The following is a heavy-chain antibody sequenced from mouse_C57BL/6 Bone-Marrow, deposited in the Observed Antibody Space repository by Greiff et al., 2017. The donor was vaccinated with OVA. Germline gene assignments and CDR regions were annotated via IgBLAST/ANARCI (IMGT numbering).Heavy chain of an antibody. CDR3: ARGGLYYGSSYSYFDV. J-gene: IGHJ1*03. D-gene: IGHD1-1*01. V-gene: IGHV1-69*01. Sequence: QVQLKQPGAELVMPGASVKLSCKASGYTFTSYWMHWVKQRPGQGLEWIGEIDPSDSYTNYNQKFKGKSTLTVDKSSSTAYMQLSSLTSEDSAVYYCARGGLYYGSSYSYFDVWGTGTTVTVSS. CDR1: GYTFTSYW. CDR2: IDPSDSYT.